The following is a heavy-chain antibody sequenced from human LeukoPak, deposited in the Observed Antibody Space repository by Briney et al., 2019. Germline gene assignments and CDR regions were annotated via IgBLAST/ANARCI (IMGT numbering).Heavy chain of an antibody. D-gene: IGHD1-26*01. V-gene: IGHV3-23*01. J-gene: IGHJ4*02. CDR1: GFTISSNA. CDR3: AKDGSKSVRDFDY. Sequence: GGSLTLSSAASGFTISSNAMSWVRQAPGQELEWVSATSGSAGSTYYADSVKGRFTISRDNSKNTLYLQMNSLRAEDTAVYYWAKDGSKSVRDFDYWGQGTLVTVSS. CDR2: TSGSAGST.